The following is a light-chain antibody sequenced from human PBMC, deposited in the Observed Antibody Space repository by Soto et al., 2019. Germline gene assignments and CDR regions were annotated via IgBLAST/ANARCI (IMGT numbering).Light chain of an antibody. J-gene: IGKJ1*01. CDR2: GAS. CDR3: QQYGSSPET. Sequence: EIVLTQSPGTLSLSPGERATLSCRASQSVTSSYLAWYQQKPGQAPRLLIYGASIRATGIPDRFSGSGSGTDFTLSISRLEPEDFAVYYCQQYGSSPETFGQGTKVDSK. V-gene: IGKV3-20*01. CDR1: QSVTSSY.